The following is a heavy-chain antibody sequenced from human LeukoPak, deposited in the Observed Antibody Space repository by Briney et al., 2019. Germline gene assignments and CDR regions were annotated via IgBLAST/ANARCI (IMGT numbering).Heavy chain of an antibody. CDR3: AGGYSSGLYY. V-gene: IGHV3-9*01. Sequence: PGRSLRLSCAAPGFTFDDYAMHSVRQAPGKGLEWVSGISWNSGSIGYADSVKGRFTISRDNAKNSLYLQMNSLRAEDTALYYCAGGYSSGLYYWGQGTLVTVSS. J-gene: IGHJ4*02. D-gene: IGHD6-19*01. CDR2: ISWNSGSI. CDR1: GFTFDDYA.